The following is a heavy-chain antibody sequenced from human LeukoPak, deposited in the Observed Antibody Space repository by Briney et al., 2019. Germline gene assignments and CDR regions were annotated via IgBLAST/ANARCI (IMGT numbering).Heavy chain of an antibody. CDR3: VRGQLERPFDFYYGMDV. J-gene: IGHJ6*04. D-gene: IGHD1-1*01. V-gene: IGHV3-74*01. CDR2: LNSDGSST. CDR1: GFTSSGYW. Sequence: VGSLRLSCVDSGFTSSGYWMHWVRQAPGKGLVWVSRLNSDGSSTTYADSVKGRFTISRDNAKNTLSLQMNSLRAEDTAVYYCVRGQLERPFDFYYGMDVWGKGTTVTVSS.